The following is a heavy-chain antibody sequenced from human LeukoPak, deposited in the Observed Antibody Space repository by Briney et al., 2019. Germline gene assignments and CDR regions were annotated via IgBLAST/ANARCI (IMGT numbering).Heavy chain of an antibody. CDR1: GYTFTCYY. V-gene: IGHV1-2*02. J-gene: IGHJ5*02. CDR2: INPNSGGT. Sequence: ASVKVSCKASGYTFTCYYIHWVRQAPGQGLEWMGWINPNSGGTNYAQKFQGRVTITRDTSISTAYMELSRLRSDDTAVYYCARDPSQGVGGGWFDPWGQGTLVTGSS. D-gene: IGHD3-10*01. CDR3: ARDPSQGVGGGWFDP.